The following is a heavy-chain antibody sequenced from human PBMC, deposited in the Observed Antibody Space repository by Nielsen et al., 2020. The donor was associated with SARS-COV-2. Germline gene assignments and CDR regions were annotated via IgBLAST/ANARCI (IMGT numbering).Heavy chain of an antibody. CDR1: GFTFSDYY. D-gene: IGHD3-3*01. CDR2: ISSSGSTI. Sequence: GGSLRLSCAASGFTFSDYYMSWIRQAPGKGLEWVSYISSSGSTIYYADSVKGRFTISRDNSKNTLFLQMDSLTADDTAVYYCARLSNFWSGYNDYWGQGTLVIVSS. V-gene: IGHV3-11*04. J-gene: IGHJ4*02. CDR3: ARLSNFWSGYNDY.